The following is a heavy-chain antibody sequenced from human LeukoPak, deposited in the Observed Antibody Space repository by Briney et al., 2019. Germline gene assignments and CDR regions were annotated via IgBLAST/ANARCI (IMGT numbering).Heavy chain of an antibody. J-gene: IGHJ4*02. CDR3: VRERRYSYGWGPYDY. D-gene: IGHD3-10*01. V-gene: IGHV4-4*07. CDR2: IYTSGNT. Sequence: SETLSLTCTVSGGSISRYSWGWLRQPADRGLEWIGRIYTSGNTHYNPTLKSRATMSVDTSKNQLSMRLCSVTAARTALCYCVRERRYSYGWGPYDYWGQGTLVTVSS. CDR1: GGSISRYS.